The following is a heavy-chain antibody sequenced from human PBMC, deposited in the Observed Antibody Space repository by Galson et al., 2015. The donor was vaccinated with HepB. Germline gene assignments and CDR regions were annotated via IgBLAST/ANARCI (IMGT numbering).Heavy chain of an antibody. D-gene: IGHD3-22*01. Sequence: ETLSLTCTVSGGSISSYYWSWIRQPPGKGLEWIGYIYYSGSTNYNPSLKSRVTISVDTSKNQFSLKLTSVTAEDTAVYYCARGPCDSSGCDDYWGQGTLVTVSS. V-gene: IGHV4-59*01. CDR2: IYYSGST. CDR1: GGSISSYY. CDR3: ARGPCDSSGCDDY. J-gene: IGHJ4*02.